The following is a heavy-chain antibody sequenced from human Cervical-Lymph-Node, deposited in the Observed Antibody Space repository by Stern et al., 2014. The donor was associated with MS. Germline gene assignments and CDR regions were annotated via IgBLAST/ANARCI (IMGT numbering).Heavy chain of an antibody. J-gene: IGHJ4*02. CDR2: IFPGGSDI. V-gene: IGHV5-51*01. Sequence: EVQLVESGPEVKRPGESLKISCQASGYTFTSYWIGWVRQMPGQDLEWIGIIFPGGSDIRYSPYFQGQVTISPNKSSSTAYLQWNNLKASDTAIYYCARQRYFDYWGQGTLVTVSS. CDR1: GYTFTSYW. CDR3: ARQRYFDY.